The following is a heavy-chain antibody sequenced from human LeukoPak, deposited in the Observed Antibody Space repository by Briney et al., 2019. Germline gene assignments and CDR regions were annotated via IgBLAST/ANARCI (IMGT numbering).Heavy chain of an antibody. V-gene: IGHV1-2*02. CDR2: INPNSGGT. D-gene: IGHD3-10*01. Sequence: ASVKVSCKASGYTFTGYYMHWVRQAPGQGLEWMGWINPNSGGTNYAQKFQGRVTMTRDTSISTAYMVLSRLRSDDTAVYYCARLYGSDDYYYYGMDVWGQGTTVTVSS. CDR1: GYTFTGYY. CDR3: ARLYGSDDYYYYGMDV. J-gene: IGHJ6*02.